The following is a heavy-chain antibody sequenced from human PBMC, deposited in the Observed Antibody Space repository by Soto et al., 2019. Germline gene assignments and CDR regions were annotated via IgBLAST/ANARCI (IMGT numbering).Heavy chain of an antibody. CDR2: LYKSGST. D-gene: IGHD2-2*01. CDR3: AKKFCTSTSCNDAFDI. J-gene: IGHJ3*02. CDR1: GGSVSSSY. Sequence: SETLSLTCTVSGGSVSSSYWTWIRQPPGKGLEWIGYLYKSGSTNYNPSLKGRVTISVDTSKNQFSLRLSSVTAADTAVFYCAKKFCTSTSCNDAFDIWGQGKMVTVSS. V-gene: IGHV4-59*02.